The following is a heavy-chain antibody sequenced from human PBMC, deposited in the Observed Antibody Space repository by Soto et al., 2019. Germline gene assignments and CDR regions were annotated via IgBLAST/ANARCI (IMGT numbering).Heavy chain of an antibody. CDR1: GGTFSSYA. J-gene: IGHJ6*02. V-gene: IGHV1-69*01. Sequence: QVQLVQSGAEVKKPGSSVKVSCKASGGTFSSYAISWVRQAPGQGLEWMGGIIPIFGTANYAQKFQGRVTITADESTNTAYMELSSLRSEDTAVYYCARDLKRYYDSSGYGYYYYGMDVWCQGTTVTVSS. D-gene: IGHD3-22*01. CDR2: IIPIFGTA. CDR3: ARDLKRYYDSSGYGYYYYGMDV.